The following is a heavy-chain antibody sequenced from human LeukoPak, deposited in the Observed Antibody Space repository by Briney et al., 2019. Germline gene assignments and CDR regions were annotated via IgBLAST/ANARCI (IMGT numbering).Heavy chain of an antibody. D-gene: IGHD2-2*01. J-gene: IGHJ4*02. CDR3: AKDRLFGIVVVPAAFDY. Sequence: PGGSLRLSCAASGFTFSSYGMHWVRQAPGKGLEWVAFIRYDGSNKYYADSVKGRFTISRDNSKNTLYLQMNSLRAEDTAVYYCAKDRLFGIVVVPAAFDYWGQGTLVTVSS. CDR2: IRYDGSNK. V-gene: IGHV3-30*02. CDR1: GFTFSSYG.